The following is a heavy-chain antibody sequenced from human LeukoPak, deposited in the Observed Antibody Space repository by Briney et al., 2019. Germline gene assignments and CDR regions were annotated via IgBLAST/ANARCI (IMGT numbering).Heavy chain of an antibody. J-gene: IGHJ6*02. Sequence: PSETLSLTCAVYGGSFSGYYWSWIRQPPGKGLEWIGEINHSGSTNYNPSLKSRVTISVDTSKNQFSLKLSSVTAADTAVYYCAVPSVEGMDVWGQGTTVTVSS. CDR1: GGSFSGYY. V-gene: IGHV4-34*01. CDR2: INHSGST. CDR3: AVPSVEGMDV.